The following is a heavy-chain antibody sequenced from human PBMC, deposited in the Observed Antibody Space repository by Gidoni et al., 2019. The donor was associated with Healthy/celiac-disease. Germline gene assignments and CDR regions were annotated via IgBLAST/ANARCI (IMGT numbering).Heavy chain of an antibody. Sequence: LTCTVSGGSISSGSYYWSWIRQPAGKGLEWIGRIYTSGSTNYNPSLKSRVTISVDTSKNQFSLKLSSVTAADTAVYYCAREVQDYYDSSGYYYVRGFDYWGQGTLVTVSS. D-gene: IGHD3-22*01. J-gene: IGHJ4*02. CDR3: AREVQDYYDSSGYYYVRGFDY. CDR1: GGSISSGSYY. CDR2: IYTSGST. V-gene: IGHV4-61*02.